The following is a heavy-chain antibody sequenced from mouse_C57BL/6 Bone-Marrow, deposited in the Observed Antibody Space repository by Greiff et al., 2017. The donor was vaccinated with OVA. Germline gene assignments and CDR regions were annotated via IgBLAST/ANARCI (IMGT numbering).Heavy chain of an antibody. J-gene: IGHJ3*01. V-gene: IGHV1-64*01. CDR2: IHPNSGST. CDR3: VMGDYDVSWFAY. D-gene: IGHD2-4*01. CDR1: GYTFTSYW. Sequence: QVQLKQPGAELVKPGASVKLSCKASGYTFTSYWMHWVKQRPGQGLEWIGMIHPNSGSTNSNEKFKSKATLTVDKSSSTAYMQLSSLTSEDSAVYYCVMGDYDVSWFAYWGQGTLVTVSA.